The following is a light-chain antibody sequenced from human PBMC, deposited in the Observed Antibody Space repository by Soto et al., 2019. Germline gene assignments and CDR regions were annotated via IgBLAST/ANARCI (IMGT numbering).Light chain of an antibody. CDR2: VYSDGGH. V-gene: IGLV4-69*01. CDR3: QTWGTGPWV. CDR1: TEHNRYD. Sequence: QSVLTQSPSASASLGASVKLTCTLSTEHNRYDSAWHQQQPEKGARYLMKVYSDGGHSKGGDIPDRFSGSSSGTERYLTISSLQSEDEADYYCQTWGTGPWVFGGGTKVTVL. J-gene: IGLJ3*02.